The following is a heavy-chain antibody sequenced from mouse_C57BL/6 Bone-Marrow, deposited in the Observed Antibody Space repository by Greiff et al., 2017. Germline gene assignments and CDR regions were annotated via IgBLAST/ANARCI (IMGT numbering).Heavy chain of an antibody. CDR3: ARGNYLFAY. CDR2: IDPSDSYT. J-gene: IGHJ3*01. V-gene: IGHV1-50*01. D-gene: IGHD1-1*02. CDR1: GYTFTSYW. Sequence: QSCKASGYTFTSYWMQWVKQRPGQGVEWIGEIDPSDSYTNYNQKFKGKATLTVDTSSSTAYMQLSSLASEDSAVYYCARGNYLFAYWGPGTLVTVSA.